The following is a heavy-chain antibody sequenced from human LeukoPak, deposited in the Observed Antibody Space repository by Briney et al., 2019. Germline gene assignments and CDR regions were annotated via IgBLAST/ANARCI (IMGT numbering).Heavy chain of an antibody. V-gene: IGHV4-59*08. CDR2: IYYSGST. J-gene: IGHJ4*02. D-gene: IGHD3-22*01. Sequence: SETLSLTCTVSGGSISSYYWSWIRQPPGKGLEWIGYIYYSGSTDYNPSLKSRVTISVDTSKNQFSLKLSSVTAADTAVYYCARSDSSGYYYYFDHWGQGTLVTVSS. CDR3: ARSDSSGYYYYFDH. CDR1: GGSISSYY.